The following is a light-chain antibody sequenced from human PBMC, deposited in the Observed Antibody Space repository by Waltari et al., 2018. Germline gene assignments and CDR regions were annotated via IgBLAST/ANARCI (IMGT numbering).Light chain of an antibody. Sequence: QSALTQPASVSGSPGRSITISCTGTSSDVGGYNSVSWYQDHPGQAPKVIIYDVSERPSGISERFSGSKSGNTASLTISGLQAEDEADYYCSSQSSDNVVLFGGGTKLTVL. J-gene: IGLJ2*01. CDR3: SSQSSDNVVL. CDR1: SSDVGGYNS. CDR2: DVS. V-gene: IGLV2-14*03.